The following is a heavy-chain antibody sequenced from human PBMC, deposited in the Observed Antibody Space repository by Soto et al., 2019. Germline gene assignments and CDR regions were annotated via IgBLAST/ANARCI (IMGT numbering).Heavy chain of an antibody. CDR1: GFIFSNYA. V-gene: IGHV3-23*01. Sequence: GGSLRLSCSASGFIFSNYAMSWARQAPGKGLEWVSTISGSGVRTYYADSVKGRFTISRDNSKNTLDLQMNNLRVEDTAIYYCAKDHAREQFVRGENWFDSWGQGTLVTVSS. D-gene: IGHD6-6*01. CDR3: AKDHAREQFVRGENWFDS. CDR2: ISGSGVRT. J-gene: IGHJ5*01.